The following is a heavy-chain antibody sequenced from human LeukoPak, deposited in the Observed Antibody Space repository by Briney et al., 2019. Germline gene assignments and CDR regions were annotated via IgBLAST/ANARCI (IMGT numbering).Heavy chain of an antibody. CDR3: ARVPGPYYYDSSGIDY. CDR2: IYYSGST. CDR1: GGSISSGGYY. V-gene: IGHV4-31*03. D-gene: IGHD3-22*01. Sequence: SETLSLTCTVSGGSISSGGYYWSWIRQHPGKGLEWIGYIYYSGSTYYNPSLKSRVTISVDTSKNQFSLKLSSVTAADTAVYYCARVPGPYYYDSSGIDYWGQETLVTVSS. J-gene: IGHJ4*02.